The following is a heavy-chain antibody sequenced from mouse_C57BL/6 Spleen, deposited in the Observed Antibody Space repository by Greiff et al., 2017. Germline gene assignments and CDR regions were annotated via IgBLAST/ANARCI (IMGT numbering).Heavy chain of an antibody. V-gene: IGHV1-64*01. CDR3: AREGTGRYFDY. D-gene: IGHD4-1*01. J-gene: IGHJ2*01. CDR2: IHPNSGST. Sequence: VQLQQPGAELVKPGASVKLSCKASGYTFTSYWMHWVKQRPGQGLEWIGMIHPNSGSTNYNEKFKSKATLTVDKSSSTAYMQLSSLTSEDSAVYYCAREGTGRYFDYWGQGTTLTGSS. CDR1: GYTFTSYW.